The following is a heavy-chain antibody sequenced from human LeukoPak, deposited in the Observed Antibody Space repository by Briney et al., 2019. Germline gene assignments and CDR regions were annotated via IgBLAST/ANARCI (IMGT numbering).Heavy chain of an antibody. CDR1: GFTFSSYA. D-gene: IGHD6-19*01. Sequence: GRSLRLSCAASGFTFSSYAMYWVRQAPGKGLEWVAVISYDGSNKYYADSVKGRFTISRDNSKNTLYLQMNSLRAEDTAVYYCARDPLAVADYYFDYWGQGTLVTVSS. J-gene: IGHJ4*02. V-gene: IGHV3-30-3*01. CDR3: ARDPLAVADYYFDY. CDR2: ISYDGSNK.